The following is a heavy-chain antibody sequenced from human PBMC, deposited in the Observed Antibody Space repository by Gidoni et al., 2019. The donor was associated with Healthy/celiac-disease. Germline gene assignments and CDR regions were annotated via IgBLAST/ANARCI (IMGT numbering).Heavy chain of an antibody. Sequence: QVQLQQWGAGLLKPPATLSLTCAAYGGSFSGYYWSWIRQPPGKGLEWIGEINHSGSTNYNPSLKSRVTISVDTSKNQFSLKLSSVTAADTAVYYCARGRGGMVNYWGQGTLVTVSS. V-gene: IGHV4-34*01. CDR1: GGSFSGYY. J-gene: IGHJ4*02. CDR3: ARGRGGMVNY. D-gene: IGHD5-18*01. CDR2: INHSGST.